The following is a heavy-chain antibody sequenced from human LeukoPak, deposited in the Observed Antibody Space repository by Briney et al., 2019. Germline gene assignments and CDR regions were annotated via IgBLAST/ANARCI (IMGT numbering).Heavy chain of an antibody. Sequence: GGSLRLSCAASGFTLSNYWMHWLRQAPGGGLVWVSRINTDGSTTTYADSVKGRFTISRDGAKSTLYLQMNSLRAEDTAVYYCARTASYSGNYYGYFQHWGQGILATVSS. V-gene: IGHV3-74*01. D-gene: IGHD1-26*01. CDR3: ARTASYSGNYYGYFQH. J-gene: IGHJ1*01. CDR1: GFTLSNYW. CDR2: INTDGSTT.